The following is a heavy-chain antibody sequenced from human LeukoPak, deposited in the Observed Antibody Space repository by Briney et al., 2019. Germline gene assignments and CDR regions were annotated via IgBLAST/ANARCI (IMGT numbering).Heavy chain of an antibody. CDR2: ISYDGSNK. Sequence: PGRSLRLSCAASGFTFSSYGMHWVRQAPGKGLEWVAVISYDGSNKYYADSVKGRFTISRDNSKNTLYLQMNSRRAEDTAVYYCAKEDRMVRGVIDYWGQGTLVTVSS. CDR3: AKEDRMVRGVIDY. CDR1: GFTFSSYG. V-gene: IGHV3-30*18. D-gene: IGHD3-10*01. J-gene: IGHJ4*02.